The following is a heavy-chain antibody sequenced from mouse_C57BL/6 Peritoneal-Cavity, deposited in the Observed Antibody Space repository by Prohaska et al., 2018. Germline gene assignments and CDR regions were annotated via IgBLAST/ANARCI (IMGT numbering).Heavy chain of an antibody. J-gene: IGHJ2*01. V-gene: IGHV1-69*01. CDR1: GYTFPSYW. CDR2: IDPSDSYT. CDR3: APWVLRGN. Sequence: GELVMPGASVKLSCKASGYTFPSYWLHWVKQRPGQGLEWIVEIDPSDSYTNYNQKFEGKATLTVDKSSSTAYMQLSSLTSEDSAVDYCAPWVLRGNWGQGTTLTVYS. D-gene: IGHD2-3*01.